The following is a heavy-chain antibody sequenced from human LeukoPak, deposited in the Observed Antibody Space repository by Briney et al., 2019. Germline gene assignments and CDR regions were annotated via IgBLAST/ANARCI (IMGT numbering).Heavy chain of an antibody. CDR3: ARDNSVGDVAWWFDP. V-gene: IGHV1-46*01. CDR2: INPSGGST. CDR1: GYTFTSYY. Sequence: GASVKVSCKASGYTFTSYYIHWVRQAPREGLEWMGIINPSGGSTSYAQKFQGRVTMTRDMSTSTVYMELSSLRSEDTAVYYCARDNSVGDVAWWFDPWGQGTLVTVSS. D-gene: IGHD1-26*01. J-gene: IGHJ5*02.